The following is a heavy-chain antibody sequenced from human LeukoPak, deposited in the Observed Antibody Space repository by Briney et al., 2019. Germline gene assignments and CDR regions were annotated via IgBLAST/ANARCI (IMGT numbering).Heavy chain of an antibody. J-gene: IGHJ4*02. CDR1: GFTFGSYA. CDR3: ARGRGSLAGDQYYIDY. CDR2: ITSSSSHI. V-gene: IGHV3-21*04. D-gene: IGHD3-10*01. Sequence: GGSLRLSCAASGFTFGSYALNWVRQAPGKGLEWVSSITSSSSHIYYADSVKGRFTISRDNSKNTFFLQMNSLRAEDTAVYYCARGRGSLAGDQYYIDYWGQGTLVTVSS.